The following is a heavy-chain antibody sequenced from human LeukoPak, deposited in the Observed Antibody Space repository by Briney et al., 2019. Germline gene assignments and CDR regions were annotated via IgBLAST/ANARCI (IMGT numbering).Heavy chain of an antibody. CDR1: GYTFTGYY. V-gene: IGHV1-2*02. Sequence: PGASVKVSCKASGYTFTGYYVHWVRQAPGQGLEWIGWINPNSGGTNYAQKFQGRVTMTRDTSLSTAYMELGRLRSDDTAVYYCARGGSTVRANYGDYVHNYWGQGTLVTVSS. D-gene: IGHD4-17*01. J-gene: IGHJ4*02. CDR2: INPNSGGT. CDR3: ARGGSTVRANYGDYVHNY.